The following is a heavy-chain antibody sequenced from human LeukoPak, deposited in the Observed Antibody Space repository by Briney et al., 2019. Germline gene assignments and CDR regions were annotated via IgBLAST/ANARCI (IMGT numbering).Heavy chain of an antibody. D-gene: IGHD3-3*01. CDR2: INPSGGST. V-gene: IGHV1-46*01. Sequence: GASVKVSCKASGYAFTSYYMHWVRQAPGQGLEWMGIINPSGGSTSYAQKFQGRVTMTRDTSTSTVYMELSSLRSEDTAVYYCARDQGYDFWSGSGYYGMDVWGQGTTVTVSS. CDR1: GYAFTSYY. J-gene: IGHJ6*02. CDR3: ARDQGYDFWSGSGYYGMDV.